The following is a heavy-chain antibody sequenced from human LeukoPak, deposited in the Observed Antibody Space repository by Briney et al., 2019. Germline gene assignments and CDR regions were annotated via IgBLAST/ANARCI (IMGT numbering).Heavy chain of an antibody. CDR3: ARGRTYYYDTSGYYPSIYYGMDV. V-gene: IGHV4-34*01. D-gene: IGHD3-22*01. Sequence: SETLSLTCAVSGASFSGYYWYWIRQPPGKGLEWIGEINHGESTNYNPSLKSRATLSVDTSKNQFSLKLTSVTAADTAVYYCARGRTYYYDTSGYYPSIYYGMDVWGQGTTVIVSS. J-gene: IGHJ6*02. CDR1: GASFSGYY. CDR2: INHGEST.